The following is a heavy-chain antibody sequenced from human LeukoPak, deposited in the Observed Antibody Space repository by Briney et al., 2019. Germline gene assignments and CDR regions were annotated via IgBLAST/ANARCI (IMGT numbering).Heavy chain of an antibody. CDR3: ARDLVGSAISYSSGAWDY. J-gene: IGHJ4*02. Sequence: ASVKVSCKASGYTFTSYYMHWVRQAPGQGLEWMGIINPSGGSTSYAQKFQGRVTMTRDTSTSTAYMELSSLRPEDTAVYYCARDLVGSAISYSSGAWDYWGQGTLVTVSS. D-gene: IGHD3-10*01. V-gene: IGHV1-46*01. CDR1: GYTFTSYY. CDR2: INPSGGST.